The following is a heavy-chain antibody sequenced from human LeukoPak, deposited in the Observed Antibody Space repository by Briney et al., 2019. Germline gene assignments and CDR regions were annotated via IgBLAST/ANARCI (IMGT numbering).Heavy chain of an antibody. V-gene: IGHV5-51*01. D-gene: IGHD3-3*01. CDR2: IYPGDSDT. CDR3: ARLGDFWSGSYYFDY. CDR1: GCSFTSYW. J-gene: IGHJ4*02. Sequence: GESLKISCKGSGCSFTSYWIGWVRQMPGKGLEWMGIIYPGDSDTRYSPSFQGQVTISADKSISTAYLQWSSLKASDTAMYYCARLGDFWSGSYYFDYWGQGTLVTVSS.